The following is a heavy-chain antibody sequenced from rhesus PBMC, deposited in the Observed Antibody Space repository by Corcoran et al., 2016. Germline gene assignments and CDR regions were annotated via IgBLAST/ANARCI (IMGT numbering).Heavy chain of an antibody. V-gene: IGHV3-186*01. J-gene: IGHJ4*01. CDR1: GFTFSDYA. CDR3: TTDMNTVTTIFDY. CDR2: IRSKYNNYAT. Sequence: EVQLVESGGGLVQPGGSLRLSCAASGFTFSDYAMSWVGQASGKGLGWVGNIRSKYNNYATEYAASVKGRFTISRDDSTNTLYLQMSSLKTEDTAVYYCTTDMNTVTTIFDYWGQGVLVTVSS. D-gene: IGHD4-23*01.